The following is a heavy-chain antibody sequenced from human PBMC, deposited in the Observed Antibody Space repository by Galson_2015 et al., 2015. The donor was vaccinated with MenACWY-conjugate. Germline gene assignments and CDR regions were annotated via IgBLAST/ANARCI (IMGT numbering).Heavy chain of an antibody. CDR3: ASSSSRANDGNFLDY. J-gene: IGHJ4*02. CDR1: GLTLSSSW. V-gene: IGHV3-74*01. Sequence: SLRLSCAASGLTLSSSWMHWVRQAPGQGLVWVSRLSRDGSSITYADSVKGRFTISRDNAKNMLYLQMNSLGVEDTAVYYCASSSSRANDGNFLDYWGQGTLVTV. D-gene: IGHD1-1*01. CDR2: LSRDGSSI.